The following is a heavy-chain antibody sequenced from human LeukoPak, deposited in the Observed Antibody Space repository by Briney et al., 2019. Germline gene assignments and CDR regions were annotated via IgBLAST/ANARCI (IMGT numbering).Heavy chain of an antibody. CDR1: GGSFSGYY. Sequence: ASETLSLTCAVYGGSFSGYYWSWIRQPPGKGLEWIGEINHSGSTNYNPSLKSRVTISVDTSKNQFSLKLSPVTAADTAVYYCARHRGGRIAVAGSRGWFDPWGQGTLVTVSS. J-gene: IGHJ5*02. CDR2: INHSGST. CDR3: ARHRGGRIAVAGSRGWFDP. V-gene: IGHV4-34*01. D-gene: IGHD6-19*01.